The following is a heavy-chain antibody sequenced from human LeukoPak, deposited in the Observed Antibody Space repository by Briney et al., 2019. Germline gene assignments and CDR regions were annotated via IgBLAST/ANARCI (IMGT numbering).Heavy chain of an antibody. J-gene: IGHJ5*02. Sequence: PSETLSLTCTVSGYSISSGYYWGWIRQPPRKGLEWIGSIYHSGSTYYNPSLKSRVTISVDTSKNQFSLKLSSVTAADTAVYYCARYYSSSTSCLSEYNWFDPWGQGTLVTVSS. D-gene: IGHD2-2*01. CDR3: ARYYSSSTSCLSEYNWFDP. CDR1: GYSISSGYY. V-gene: IGHV4-38-2*02. CDR2: IYHSGST.